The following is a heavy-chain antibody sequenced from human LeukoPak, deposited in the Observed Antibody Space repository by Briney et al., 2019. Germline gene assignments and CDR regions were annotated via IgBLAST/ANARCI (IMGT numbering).Heavy chain of an antibody. D-gene: IGHD6-19*01. CDR3: ARDSSGWYHWFDS. Sequence: GGSLRLSCAASGFTFSNYDMNWLRQAPGKGLEWVSYISSSSSTIYYADSVKGRFTISRDNGKNSLYLQMNSLRAEDTAVYYCARDSSGWYHWFDSWGQGTLVTVSS. CDR1: GFTFSNYD. CDR2: ISSSSSTI. J-gene: IGHJ5*01. V-gene: IGHV3-48*01.